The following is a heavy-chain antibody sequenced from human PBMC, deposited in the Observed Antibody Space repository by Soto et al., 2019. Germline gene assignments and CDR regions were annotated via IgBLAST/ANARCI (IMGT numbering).Heavy chain of an antibody. V-gene: IGHV2-5*02. CDR2: IYWDDDE. J-gene: IGHJ4*02. CDR3: AHMTTVTTFDS. D-gene: IGHD4-17*01. CDR1: GFSLTTSGVG. Sequence: SGPTLVNPTQTLTLTCTFSGFSLTTSGVGVGWIRQPPGKALEWLALIYWDDDERYSPSLQSRLTITNDTSKNQVGLTMTNMDPVDTATNYCAHMTTVTTFDSWGQGTLLTSPQ.